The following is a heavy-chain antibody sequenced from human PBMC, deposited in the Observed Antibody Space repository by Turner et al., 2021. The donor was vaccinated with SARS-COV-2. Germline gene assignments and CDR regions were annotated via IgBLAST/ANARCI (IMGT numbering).Heavy chain of an antibody. CDR3: ARLRPTQNFDY. Sequence: QLQLQESGPGLVTPSETLSLTCTVSGGSISSSSYYWGWIRQPPGKRLEWIGSIYYSGSTYYNQSLKSRVNITVDTSKKQFTLKLSSVTAADTAVDYCARLRPTQNFDYWGQGTLVTVSS. D-gene: IGHD1-1*01. V-gene: IGHV4-39*01. CDR2: IYYSGST. CDR1: GGSISSSSYY. J-gene: IGHJ4*02.